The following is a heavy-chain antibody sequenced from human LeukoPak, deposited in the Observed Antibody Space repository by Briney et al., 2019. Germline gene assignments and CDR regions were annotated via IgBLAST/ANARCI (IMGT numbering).Heavy chain of an antibody. Sequence: PGGSLRLSCAASGFTFSSYSMNWVRQAPGKGLEWVSSISSSSSYIYYADSVKGRFTISRDNAKNSLYLQMNSLRAEDTAVYYCAKAYYNDRSGYPLDYWGQGTLVTVSS. CDR2: ISSSSSYI. V-gene: IGHV3-21*04. D-gene: IGHD3-22*01. J-gene: IGHJ4*02. CDR3: AKAYYNDRSGYPLDY. CDR1: GFTFSSYS.